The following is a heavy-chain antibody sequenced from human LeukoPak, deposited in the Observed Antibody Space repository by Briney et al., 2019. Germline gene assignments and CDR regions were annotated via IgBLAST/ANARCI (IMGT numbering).Heavy chain of an antibody. V-gene: IGHV4-59*01. CDR1: GVSISSYY. CDR2: IYYSGNS. CDR3: ARAVWFGELLSGGNYFDY. D-gene: IGHD3-10*01. J-gene: IGHJ4*02. Sequence: SETLSLTCTVSGVSISSYYWSWIRQPPGKGLKGSGYIYYSGNSNYNPSLKSRVTISADTSKNEFSLKLSSVTAADTAVYYCARAVWFGELLSGGNYFDYWGQGTLVTVSS.